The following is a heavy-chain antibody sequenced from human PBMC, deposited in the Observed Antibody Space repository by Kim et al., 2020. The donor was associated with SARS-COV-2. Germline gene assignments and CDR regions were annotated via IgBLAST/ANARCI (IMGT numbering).Heavy chain of an antibody. D-gene: IGHD4-17*01. J-gene: IGHJ4*02. Sequence: GGSLRLSCAASGFTFSDYYMSWIRQAPGKGLEWVSYISSSSSYTNYADSVKGRFTISRDNAKNSLYLQMNSLRAEDTAVYYCARCTTVTQRGAADYWGQGTLVTVSS. CDR3: ARCTTVTQRGAADY. CDR2: ISSSSSYT. CDR1: GFTFSDYY. V-gene: IGHV3-11*03.